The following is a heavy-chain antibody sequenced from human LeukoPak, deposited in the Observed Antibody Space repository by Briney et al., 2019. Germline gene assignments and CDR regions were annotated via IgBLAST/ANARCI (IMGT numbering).Heavy chain of an antibody. J-gene: IGHJ6*02. V-gene: IGHV4-4*07. CDR3: AREQWEMYYYGMDV. CDR1: GGSISSYY. D-gene: IGHD1-26*01. CDR2: IYTSGST. Sequence: SETLSLTCTVSGGSISSYYWSWIRQPAGKGLEWIGRIYTSGSTNYNPSLKSRVTMSVDTSKNQFPLKLSSVTAADTAVYYCAREQWEMYYYGMDVWGQGTTVTVSS.